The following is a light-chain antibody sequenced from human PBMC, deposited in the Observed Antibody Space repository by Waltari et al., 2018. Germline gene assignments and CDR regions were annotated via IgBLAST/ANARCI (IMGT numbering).Light chain of an antibody. J-gene: IGLJ3*02. CDR1: SSDFGTYHL. Sequence: QSALTQPASVSGSPGQSITTSRIVTSSDFGTYHLVSWYQQRPGKAPNLRISEVTNRPSGFSSRFSGSRSGNTASLTISGLQSEDEADYYCCSYAGPTTWVFGGGTSLTVL. CDR3: CSYAGPTTWV. CDR2: EVT. V-gene: IGLV2-23*02.